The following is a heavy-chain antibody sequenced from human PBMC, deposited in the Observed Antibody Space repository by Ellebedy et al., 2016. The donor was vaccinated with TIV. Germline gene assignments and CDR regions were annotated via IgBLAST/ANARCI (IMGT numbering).Heavy chain of an antibody. CDR3: ARDAAHSAPFDS. J-gene: IGHJ4*02. Sequence: GESLKISXAASGFTFSSYWMSWVRQAPGKGLEFVAIIKQDGSEEFYVDSVKGRFTISRDNAKNSLYLQMNSLRAEDTAVYYCARDAAHSAPFDSWGQGTLVTVSS. CDR2: IKQDGSEE. V-gene: IGHV3-7*03. D-gene: IGHD3-10*01. CDR1: GFTFSSYW.